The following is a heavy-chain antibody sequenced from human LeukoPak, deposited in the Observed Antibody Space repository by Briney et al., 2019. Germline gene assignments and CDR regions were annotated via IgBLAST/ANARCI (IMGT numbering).Heavy chain of an antibody. J-gene: IGHJ4*02. Sequence: GRSLRLSCAASGFTFSSFGMLWVRQAPGKGREWVAVISYDGSNKYYADYVKGRFTISRDNSKNTRYLQMNSLGAEDTAVYYCAKGGDGYNLYYFDYWGQGTLVTVSS. CDR2: ISYDGSNK. D-gene: IGHD5-24*01. V-gene: IGHV3-30*18. CDR3: AKGGDGYNLYYFDY. CDR1: GFTFSSFG.